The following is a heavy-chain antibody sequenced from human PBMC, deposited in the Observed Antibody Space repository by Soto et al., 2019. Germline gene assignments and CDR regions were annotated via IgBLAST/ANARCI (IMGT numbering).Heavy chain of an antibody. CDR3: AKDRVGTTATRDFDY. CDR2: ISTNNGNT. J-gene: IGHJ4*02. D-gene: IGHD1-1*01. V-gene: IGHV1-18*01. CDR1: GYTFTSYG. Sequence: QVQLVQSGAEVKEPGASVKVSCKASGYTFTSYGIIWVRQAPGQGLEWMGWISTNNGNTNYPQKFQGRVTMTTDTSTGTAYMELRSLRADDTAVYYCAKDRVGTTATRDFDYWGQGTLVTVSS.